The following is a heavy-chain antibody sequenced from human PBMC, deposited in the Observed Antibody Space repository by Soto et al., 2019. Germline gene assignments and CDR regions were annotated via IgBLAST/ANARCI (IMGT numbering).Heavy chain of an antibody. D-gene: IGHD2-15*01. CDR2: LSAYNGNT. V-gene: IGHV1-18*04. J-gene: IGHJ4*02. CDR3: GGGCSGGSCHTGAIDY. Sequence: QVQLVQSGAEVKKPWASVKVSCKASGYTFTSYGISWVRQAPGHGLDWMGWLSAYNGNTNYAQKLQGRVTMTTDTPTSTAYMELRSLRSDDTAVYYCGGGCSGGSCHTGAIDYWGQGTLVTVSS. CDR1: GYTFTSYG.